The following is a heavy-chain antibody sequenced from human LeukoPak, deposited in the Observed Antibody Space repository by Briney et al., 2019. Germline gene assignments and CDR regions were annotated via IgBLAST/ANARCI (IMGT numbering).Heavy chain of an antibody. CDR1: GVSITSGSYC. D-gene: IGHD3-16*01. J-gene: IGHJ4*02. CDR2: VHSSGDI. Sequence: SETLSLTCSVSGVSITSGSYCLGWIRQSAGKGLEWIGRVHSSGDIYHNAAFRSRAAVSGDASKNQFSLQLNSVTAADTAVYCCSRGASPKDAVFFDYWGQGALITVSS. CDR3: SRGASPKDAVFFDY. V-gene: IGHV4-61*02.